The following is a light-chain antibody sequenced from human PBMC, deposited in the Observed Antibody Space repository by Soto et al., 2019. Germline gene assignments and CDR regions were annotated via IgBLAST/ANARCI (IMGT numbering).Light chain of an antibody. CDR2: EGN. CDR3: CSYAGTNTFV. J-gene: IGLJ1*01. CDR1: SSDVGSYNL. Sequence: QSALTQPASVSGSPGQSITNSCTGTSSDVGSYNLVSWYQQHPGKAPKLMIYEGNKRPSGVSNRFSGSKSANTASLTISGLQTEDEADYYCCSYAGTNTFVFGTETKLTVL. V-gene: IGLV2-23*01.